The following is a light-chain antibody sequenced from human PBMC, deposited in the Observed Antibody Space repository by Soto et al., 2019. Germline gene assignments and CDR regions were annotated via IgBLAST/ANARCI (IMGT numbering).Light chain of an antibody. CDR1: QSISNW. CDR3: QQYNSYPWT. CDR2: KAS. Sequence: DTQMTQSPSTLSASVGARVTITCRASQSISNWLAWYQQKPGKAPKLLIFKASSLQSGVPSRFSGSGSGTEFTLTISGLQPDDSATFYCQQYNSYPWTFGQGTKVEIK. J-gene: IGKJ1*01. V-gene: IGKV1-5*03.